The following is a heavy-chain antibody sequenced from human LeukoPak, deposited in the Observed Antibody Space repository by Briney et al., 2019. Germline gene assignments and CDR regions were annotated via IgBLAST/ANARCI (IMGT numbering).Heavy chain of an antibody. Sequence: ASVKVSCKASGYTFTGYYMHWVRQAPGEGLEWMGWINPNSGGTNYAQKFQGRVTMTRDTSISTAYMELSRLRSDDTAVYYCARKEWIVPDHGLDYWGQGSLLTVSS. CDR2: INPNSGGT. J-gene: IGHJ4*02. D-gene: IGHD2-2*01. CDR1: GYTFTGYY. CDR3: ARKEWIVPDHGLDY. V-gene: IGHV1-2*02.